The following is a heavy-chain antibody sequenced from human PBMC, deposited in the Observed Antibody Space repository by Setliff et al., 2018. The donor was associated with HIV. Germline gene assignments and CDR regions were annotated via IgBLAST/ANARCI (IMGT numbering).Heavy chain of an antibody. CDR2: ISHDGGNK. Sequence: PGGSLRLSCVASGFTISYYGMHWVRQAPGKGLEWVAVISHDGGNKYYADSVKGRFTISGDNSKNTLYLQMNSLRSEDAAVYYCAKETPMGLEWSAPDPRKFNAYYYMDVWGEGTTVTVS. J-gene: IGHJ6*03. CDR3: AKETPMGLEWSAPDPRKFNAYYYMDV. CDR1: GFTISYYG. V-gene: IGHV3-30*18. D-gene: IGHD3-3*01.